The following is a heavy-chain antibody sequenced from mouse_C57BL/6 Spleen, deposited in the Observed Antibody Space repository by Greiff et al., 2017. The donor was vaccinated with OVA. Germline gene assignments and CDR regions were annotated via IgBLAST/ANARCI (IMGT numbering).Heavy chain of an antibody. CDR3: ARDYDGYYGGY. CDR2: ISYDGSN. Sequence: EVKLEESGPGLVKPSQSLSLTCSVTGYSITSGYYWNWIRQFPGNKLEWMGYISYDGSNNYNPSLKNRISITRDTSKNQFFLKLNSVTTEDTATYYCARDYDGYYGGYWGQGTTLTVSS. CDR1: GYSITSGYY. D-gene: IGHD2-3*01. V-gene: IGHV3-6*01. J-gene: IGHJ2*01.